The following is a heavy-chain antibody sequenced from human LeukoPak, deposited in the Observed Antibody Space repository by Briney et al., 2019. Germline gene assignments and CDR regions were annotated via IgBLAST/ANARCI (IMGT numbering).Heavy chain of an antibody. V-gene: IGHV3-20*04. CDR2: INWNGGST. J-gene: IGHJ6*03. CDR3: ARDGYCSSTSCYGGGLHYYYYYMDV. CDR1: GFTFDDYG. D-gene: IGHD2-2*03. Sequence: GGSLRLSCAASGFTFDDYGMSWVRQAPGKELEWVSGINWNGGSTGYADSVKGRFTISRDNAKNSLYLQVNSLRAEDTALYYCARDGYCSSTSCYGGGLHYYYYYMDVWGKGTTVTVSS.